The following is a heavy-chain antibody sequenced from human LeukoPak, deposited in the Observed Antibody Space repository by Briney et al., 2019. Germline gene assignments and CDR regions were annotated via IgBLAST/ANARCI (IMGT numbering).Heavy chain of an antibody. CDR3: ARDFPYYYDSSGSPDAFDI. V-gene: IGHV4-4*07. J-gene: IGHJ3*02. CDR1: GGSISSYY. Sequence: SETLSLTCTVSGGSISSYYWSWIRQPAGKGLEWIGRIYTSGSTNYNPSLKSRVTVSVDTSKNQFSLKLSSVTAADTAVYYCARDFPYYYDSSGSPDAFDIWGQGTMVTVSS. D-gene: IGHD3-22*01. CDR2: IYTSGST.